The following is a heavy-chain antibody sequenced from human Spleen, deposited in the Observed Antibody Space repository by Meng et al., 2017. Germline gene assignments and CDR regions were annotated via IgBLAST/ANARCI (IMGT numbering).Heavy chain of an antibody. Sequence: GSLRLSCTVSGGSISGYYWSWIRQPPGKGLEWIGEINHSGSTNYNPSLESRATISVDTSQNNLSLKLSSVTAADSAVYYCARGPTTMAHDFDYWGQGTLVTVSS. J-gene: IGHJ4*02. CDR3: ARGPTTMAHDFDY. D-gene: IGHD4-11*01. CDR1: GGSISGYY. CDR2: INHSGST. V-gene: IGHV4-34*01.